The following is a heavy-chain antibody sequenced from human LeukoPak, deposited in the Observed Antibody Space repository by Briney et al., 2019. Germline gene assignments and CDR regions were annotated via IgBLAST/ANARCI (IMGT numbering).Heavy chain of an antibody. CDR2: INQDGSEK. D-gene: IGHD4-17*01. CDR1: GFTFSGYW. Sequence: PGGSLRLSCAASGFTFSGYWMTWVRQAPGKGLEWVANINQDGSEKYYADSVKGRFTISRDNAKNSVYLQMNSLRAEDTAVYFCARRGATVTDDWGQGTLVTVSS. V-gene: IGHV3-7*01. CDR3: ARRGATVTDD. J-gene: IGHJ4*02.